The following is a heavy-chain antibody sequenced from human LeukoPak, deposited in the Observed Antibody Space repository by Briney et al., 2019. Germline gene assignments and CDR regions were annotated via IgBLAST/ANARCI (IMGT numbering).Heavy chain of an antibody. CDR2: IYYSGST. J-gene: IGHJ4*02. Sequence: SETLSLTCTVSGGSISSNYWSWIRQPPGKGLEWIGYIYYSGSTNSNPSLKSRVTISVDTSKNQFSLNLSSVTAADTAVYYCARDRGYGDYLNYFDYWGQGTLSPSPQ. D-gene: IGHD4-17*01. CDR1: GGSISSNY. V-gene: IGHV4-59*01. CDR3: ARDRGYGDYLNYFDY.